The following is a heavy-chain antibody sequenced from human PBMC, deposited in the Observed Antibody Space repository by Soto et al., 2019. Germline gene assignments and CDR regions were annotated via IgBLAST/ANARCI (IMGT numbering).Heavy chain of an antibody. V-gene: IGHV4-30-4*01. CDR1: GGSISSGDYY. CDR2: IYYSGST. J-gene: IGHJ6*02. Sequence: PSETLSLTCTVSGGSISSGDYYWSWIRQPPGKGLEWIGYIYYSGSTYYNPSLKSRVTISVDTSKNQFSLKLSSVTAADTAVYYCARDLDYYGSDHYYYYYGMDVWGQGTTVTVSS. CDR3: ARDLDYYGSDHYYYYYGMDV. D-gene: IGHD3-10*01.